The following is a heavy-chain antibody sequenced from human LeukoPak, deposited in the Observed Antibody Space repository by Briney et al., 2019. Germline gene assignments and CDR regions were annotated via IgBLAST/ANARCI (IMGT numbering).Heavy chain of an antibody. CDR3: AACSGGSCYSGLGY. D-gene: IGHD2-15*01. CDR1: GGSISSGGYS. CDR2: IYYSGST. V-gene: IGHV4-61*08. J-gene: IGHJ4*02. Sequence: PSETLSLTCAVSGGSISSGGYSWSWIRQPPGKGLEWIGYIYYSGSTNYNPSLKSRVTISVDTSKNQFSLKLSSVTAADTAVYYCAACSGGSCYSGLGYWGQGTLVTVSS.